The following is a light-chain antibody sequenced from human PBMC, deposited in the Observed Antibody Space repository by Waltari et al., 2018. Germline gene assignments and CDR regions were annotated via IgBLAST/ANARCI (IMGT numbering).Light chain of an antibody. Sequence: QSALTQPASVSGSPGQSITISCTGTSSDIGGFDFVSWYQQHPDKTPRLMIYDVSDRPSGVSNRFSGSKSCNTASLTISGLQTEDEADYYCSSYSSRNTLVFGSGTKVTVL. CDR3: SSYSSRNTLV. CDR1: SSDIGGFDF. CDR2: DVS. V-gene: IGLV2-14*03. J-gene: IGLJ1*01.